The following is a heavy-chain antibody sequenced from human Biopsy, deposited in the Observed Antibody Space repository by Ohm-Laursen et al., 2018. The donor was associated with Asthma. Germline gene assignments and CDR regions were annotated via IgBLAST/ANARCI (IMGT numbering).Heavy chain of an antibody. J-gene: IGHJ3*02. CDR1: GFTFSNYG. CDR2: ISKDASTQ. Sequence: SLRLSCAASGFTFSNYGMHWVRQAPGKGLERVGVISKDASTQDYADSVKGRFTMARDNSKNTLDLQMNSLREEDTAVYYCVRDGTDDAFDIWGQGTVVSVSS. D-gene: IGHD1-1*01. CDR3: VRDGTDDAFDI. V-gene: IGHV3-30*06.